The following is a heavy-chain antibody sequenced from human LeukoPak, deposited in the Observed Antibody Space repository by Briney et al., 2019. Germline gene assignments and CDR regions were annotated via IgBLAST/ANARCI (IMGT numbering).Heavy chain of an antibody. J-gene: IGHJ4*02. CDR3: ARHGVGATIDFDY. CDR1: GGSISSSSYY. D-gene: IGHD1-26*01. Sequence: SETLSLTCTVSGGSISSSSYYWGWIRQPPGKGLEWIGNIYYSGSTYYNPSLKSRVTISVHTSKNQFSLKLSSVTAADTAVYYCARHGVGATIDFDYWGQGTLVTVSS. V-gene: IGHV4-39*01. CDR2: IYYSGST.